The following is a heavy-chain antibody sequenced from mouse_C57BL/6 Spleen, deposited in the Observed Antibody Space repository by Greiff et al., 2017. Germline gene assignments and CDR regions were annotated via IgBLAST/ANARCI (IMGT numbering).Heavy chain of an antibody. CDR1: GYTFTDYY. D-gene: IGHD2-4*01. CDR3: ARRELRAMDY. V-gene: IGHV1-26*01. J-gene: IGHJ4*01. CDR2: INPNNGGT. Sequence: VQLQQSGPELVMPGASVKISCKASGYTFTDYYMNWVQQSHGKSLEWIGDINPNNGGTSYNQKFKGKATLTVDKSSSTAYMELSSLTSEDSAVYYGARRELRAMDYWGQGTSVTVSS.